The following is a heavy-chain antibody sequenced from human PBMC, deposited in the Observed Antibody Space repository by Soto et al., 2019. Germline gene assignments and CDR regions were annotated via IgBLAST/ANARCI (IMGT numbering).Heavy chain of an antibody. Sequence: GGSLRLSCAASGFTFSSYWMHWVRQAPGKGLVWVSRINSDGSSTSYADSVKVRFTISRDNAKNTLYLQMNSLRAEDSAVYYYARERVGATDYYYYYGMDVWGQGTTVTVSS. V-gene: IGHV3-74*01. CDR3: ARERVGATDYYYYYGMDV. J-gene: IGHJ6*02. CDR1: GFTFSSYW. D-gene: IGHD1-26*01. CDR2: INSDGSST.